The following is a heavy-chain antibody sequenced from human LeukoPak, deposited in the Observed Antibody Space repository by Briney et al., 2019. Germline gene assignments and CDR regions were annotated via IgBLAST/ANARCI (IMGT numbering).Heavy chain of an antibody. CDR1: GFTFSSYA. CDR2: ISYDGSNK. V-gene: IGHV3-30-3*01. J-gene: IGHJ3*02. CDR3: GRGGYLGDAFDI. D-gene: IGHD5-18*01. Sequence: GGSLRLSCAASGFTFSSYAMHWVRQAPGKGLEWVAVISYDGSNKYYADSVNGRFTISRDYSKSKLYLQMNSLRAEDTAVYYCGRGGYLGDAFDIWGQGTMATVSS.